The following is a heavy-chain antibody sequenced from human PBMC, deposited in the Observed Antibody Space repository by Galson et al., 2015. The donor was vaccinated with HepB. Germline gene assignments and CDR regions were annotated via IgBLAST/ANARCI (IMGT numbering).Heavy chain of an antibody. CDR2: VNTNTGNP. V-gene: IGHV7-4-1*02. Sequence: SVKVSCKASGYTLTSYAMNWVRQAPGQGLEWMGWVNTNTGNPTYAQGFTGRFVFSLDTSVSTAYLQISSLKAEDTAVYYCARDRPRRMAAAGTRNWFDPWGQGTLVTVSS. CDR1: GYTLTSYA. CDR3: ARDRPRRMAAAGTRNWFDP. D-gene: IGHD6-13*01. J-gene: IGHJ5*02.